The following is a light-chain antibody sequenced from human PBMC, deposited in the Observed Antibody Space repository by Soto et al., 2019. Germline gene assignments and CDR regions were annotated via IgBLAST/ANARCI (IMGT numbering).Light chain of an antibody. CDR1: QSISSY. V-gene: IGKV1-39*01. CDR2: AAS. J-gene: IGKJ1*01. Sequence: DIQMAQSPASLSASVGERATIACRSSQSISSYLNWYQQKPGKAPQLLIYAASSLQSGVPSRFSGSGSGTDFTLTISSLQPDDFAAYYCQQYSSYSPFTFGQGTKVDIK. CDR3: QQYSSYSPFT.